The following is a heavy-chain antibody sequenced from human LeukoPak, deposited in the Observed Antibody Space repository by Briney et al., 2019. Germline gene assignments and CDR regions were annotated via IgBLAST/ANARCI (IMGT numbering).Heavy chain of an antibody. CDR3: SRDLNYGGNSLNAFDI. D-gene: IGHD4-23*01. Sequence: GGSLRLSCVASGFTFSSHGMNWVRQAPGKGLEWVSYISSSGSTIYYAYSVKGRFTISRDNSKNSLYMQMNSLRAEDTAVYYCSRDLNYGGNSLNAFDIWGEGTTLTIAS. J-gene: IGHJ3*02. CDR2: ISSSGSTI. CDR1: GFTFSSHG. V-gene: IGHV3-48*04.